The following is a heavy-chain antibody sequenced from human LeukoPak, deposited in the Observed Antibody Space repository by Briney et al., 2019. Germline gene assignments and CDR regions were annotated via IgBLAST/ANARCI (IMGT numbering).Heavy chain of an antibody. V-gene: IGHV1-69*13. Sequence: SVKVSCKASGYTFTSYGISWVRQAPGQGLEWMGGIIPTFGTANYAQKFQGRVTITADESTSTAYMEMSSLRSEDTAVYYCARDIYGVSGNLHWFDPWGQGTLVTVSS. CDR1: GYTFTSYG. CDR2: IIPTFGTA. J-gene: IGHJ5*02. CDR3: ARDIYGVSGNLHWFDP. D-gene: IGHD3-10*01.